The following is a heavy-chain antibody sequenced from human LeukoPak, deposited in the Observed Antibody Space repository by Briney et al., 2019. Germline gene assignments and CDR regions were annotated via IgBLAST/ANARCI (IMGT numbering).Heavy chain of an antibody. Sequence: ASVRVSCKASGYSFTTDYMHWVRQAPGQGLEWMGIINPSGSSTSYAQKFQGRVTMTRDTSTSTVYMEVSSLRSEDTAVYYCASLENDYWGQGTLVTVSS. CDR2: INPSGSST. CDR1: GYSFTTDY. CDR3: ASLENDY. J-gene: IGHJ4*02. V-gene: IGHV1-46*01.